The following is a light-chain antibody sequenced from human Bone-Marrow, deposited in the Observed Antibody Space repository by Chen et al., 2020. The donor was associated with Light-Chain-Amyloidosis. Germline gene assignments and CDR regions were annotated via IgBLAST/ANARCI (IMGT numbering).Light chain of an antibody. Sequence: QSALTQPAPGSGTPGQSFTIPCPGTSSDVGGDNHVSWYQQHPDKAPKLMIYEVTNRPSWVPDRFSGSKSDNTASLTISGLQTEDEADYFCSSYTITNTLVFGSGTRVTVL. J-gene: IGLJ1*01. CDR1: SSDVGGDNH. V-gene: IGLV2-14*01. CDR2: EVT. CDR3: SSYTITNTLV.